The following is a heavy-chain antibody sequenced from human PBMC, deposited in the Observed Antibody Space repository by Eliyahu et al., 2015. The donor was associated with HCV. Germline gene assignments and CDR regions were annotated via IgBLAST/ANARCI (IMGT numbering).Heavy chain of an antibody. Sequence: QVPLVQSGAAVVQPGASVRXSXKXSGNSLTKXSMHWVRQAPGKGXEXMGGFDPDDGETIFAQEFRGRLTMTEDTSRDTAYMELTSLRSDDTAVYYCAACHPYYFDYWGPGTLVTVSS. CDR3: AACHPYYFDY. V-gene: IGHV1-24*01. CDR1: GNSLTKXS. J-gene: IGHJ4*02. CDR2: FDPDDGET.